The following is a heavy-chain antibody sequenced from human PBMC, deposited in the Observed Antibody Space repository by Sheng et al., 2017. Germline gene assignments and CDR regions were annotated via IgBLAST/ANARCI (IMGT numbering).Heavy chain of an antibody. CDR3: ARDPRYCRGGNCYSYFFDY. J-gene: IGHJ4*01. D-gene: IGHD2-15*01. CDR1: GYTFTGYF. Sequence: QVQLVQSGAEVETPGASVKVSCKASGYTFTGYFMHWVRQAPGQGLEWMGWINPNSGVTAYAQKFQGRVIMTRDTSINTAYMELSSLRYDDTAVYYCARDPRYCRGGNCYSYFFDY. V-gene: IGHV1-2*02. CDR2: INPNSGVT.